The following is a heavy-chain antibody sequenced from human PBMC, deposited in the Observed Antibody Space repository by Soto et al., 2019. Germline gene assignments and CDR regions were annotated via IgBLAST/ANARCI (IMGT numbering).Heavy chain of an antibody. V-gene: IGHV5-51*01. CDR3: ARLAAAGTLMDWFDP. J-gene: IGHJ5*02. CDR1: GYSFSSYW. CDR2: IYPGDSDT. Sequence: GESLKISCKGSGYSFSSYWIGWVRQMPGKGLEWMGIIYPGDSDTRYSPSFQGQVTISADKSISTAYLQWGSLKASDTAMYYCARLAAAGTLMDWFDPWGQGTLVTVSS. D-gene: IGHD6-13*01.